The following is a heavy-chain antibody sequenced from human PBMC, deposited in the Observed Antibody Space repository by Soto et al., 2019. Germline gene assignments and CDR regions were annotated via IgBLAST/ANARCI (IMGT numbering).Heavy chain of an antibody. Sequence: PSQTLSLTCAISGDSVSSNSAAWNWIRQSPSRGLEWLGRTYYRSKWYNDYAVSVKSRITINPDTSKNQFSLQLNSVTPEDTAVYYCARDRSYSPGRIAVAGTGRYFDYWGQGTLVTVSS. V-gene: IGHV6-1*01. D-gene: IGHD6-19*01. CDR3: ARDRSYSPGRIAVAGTGRYFDY. CDR2: TYYRSKWYN. CDR1: GDSVSSNSAA. J-gene: IGHJ4*02.